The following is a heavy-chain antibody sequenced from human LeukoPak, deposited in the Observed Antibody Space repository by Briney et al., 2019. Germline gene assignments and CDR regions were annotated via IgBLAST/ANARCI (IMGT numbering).Heavy chain of an antibody. Sequence: GGSQGLLREASGVPGSSSYVSWASQAPGKGLEWVSFIYSGGDTSYADSVKGRSTISRDKSKNTLYLQMNSLRVEDTAVYYCVSDFASGTHSRYYWG. D-gene: IGHD1-26*01. CDR1: GVPGSSSY. CDR3: VSDFASGTHSRYY. J-gene: IGHJ4*01. V-gene: IGHV3-53*01. CDR2: IYSGGDT.